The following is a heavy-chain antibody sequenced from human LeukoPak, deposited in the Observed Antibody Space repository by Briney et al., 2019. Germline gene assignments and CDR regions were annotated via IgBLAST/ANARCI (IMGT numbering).Heavy chain of an antibody. CDR2: IYYSGST. J-gene: IGHJ5*02. D-gene: IGHD3-3*01. Sequence: SETLSLTCTVSGGSISGSSYYWGWIRQPPGKGLEWIGSIYYSGSTYYNPSLKSRVTISVDTSKNQFSLKLSSVTAADTAVYYCARELYDFWSGYYTEGNWFDPWGQGTLVTVSS. CDR1: GGSISGSSYY. V-gene: IGHV4-39*01. CDR3: ARELYDFWSGYYTEGNWFDP.